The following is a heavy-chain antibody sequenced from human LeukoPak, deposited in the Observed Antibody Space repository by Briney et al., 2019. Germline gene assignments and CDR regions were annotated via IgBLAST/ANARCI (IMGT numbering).Heavy chain of an antibody. D-gene: IGHD4-17*01. CDR3: AGGDYVNY. J-gene: IGHJ4*02. V-gene: IGHV3-30-3*01. CDR2: ISYDGSNK. CDR1: GFTFSSYA. Sequence: GGSLRLSCAASGFTFSSYAMHWVRQAPRKGLEWVAVISYDGSNKYYADSVKGRFTISRDNSKSTLYLQMNSLRAEDTAVYYCAGGDYVNYWGQGTLVTVSS.